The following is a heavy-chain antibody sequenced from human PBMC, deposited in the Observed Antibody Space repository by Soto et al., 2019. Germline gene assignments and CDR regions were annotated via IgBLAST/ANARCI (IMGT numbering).Heavy chain of an antibody. CDR2: INSDGSGT. Sequence: EVQLVESGGGLVQPGESLTLSCAASGFTFSSYWMHWVRQAPGKGLVWVSRINSDGSGTYHADSVKGRLTISRDNAKNTLYLQMNSLRVEDTAVYFCARGDGDRYDGQGYLGRHWGQGTLVTVSS. J-gene: IGHJ4*02. D-gene: IGHD2-21*01. CDR3: ARGDGDRYDGQGYLGRH. V-gene: IGHV3-74*01. CDR1: GFTFSSYW.